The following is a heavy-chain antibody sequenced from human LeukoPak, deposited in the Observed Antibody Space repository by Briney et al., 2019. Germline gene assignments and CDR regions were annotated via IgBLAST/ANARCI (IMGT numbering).Heavy chain of an antibody. Sequence: SETLSLTCTVSGGSISSGSYYWSWIRQPGGKGLEWIGRIYTGGSTNYNPSLKSRVTISVDTSKNQFSLKLSSVSAADTAVYYCAMGEVTIFGVVHYYYYGMDVWGQGTTVTVSS. CDR1: GGSISSGSYY. CDR2: IYTGGST. CDR3: AMGEVTIFGVVHYYYYGMDV. D-gene: IGHD3-3*01. V-gene: IGHV4-61*02. J-gene: IGHJ6*02.